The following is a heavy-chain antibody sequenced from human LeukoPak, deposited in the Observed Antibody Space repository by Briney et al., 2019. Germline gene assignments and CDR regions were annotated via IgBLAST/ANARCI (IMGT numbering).Heavy chain of an antibody. J-gene: IGHJ1*01. CDR1: GGTFSSYA. D-gene: IGHD4-11*01. CDR2: IIPIFGTA. Sequence: SVKVSCKASGGTFSSYAISWVRQAPGHGLEWMGGIIPIFGTANYAQKFQGRVTITADESTSTAYMELSSLRSEDTAVYYCARYDYSNLDMAEYFQHWGQGTLVTVSS. V-gene: IGHV1-69*13. CDR3: ARYDYSNLDMAEYFQH.